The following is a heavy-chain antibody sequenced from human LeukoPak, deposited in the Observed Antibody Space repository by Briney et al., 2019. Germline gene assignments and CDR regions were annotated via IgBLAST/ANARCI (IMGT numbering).Heavy chain of an antibody. J-gene: IGHJ6*02. V-gene: IGHV1-69*13. CDR1: GYTFTSYG. CDR3: ARDQCSSTSCYIGSYYYYYGMDV. CDR2: IIPIFGTA. D-gene: IGHD2-2*02. Sequence: ASVKVSCKASGYTFTSYGISWVRQAPGQGLEWMGGIIPIFGTANYAQKFQGRVTITADESTSTAYMELSSLRSEDTAVYYCARDQCSSTSCYIGSYYYYYGMDVWGQGATVTVSS.